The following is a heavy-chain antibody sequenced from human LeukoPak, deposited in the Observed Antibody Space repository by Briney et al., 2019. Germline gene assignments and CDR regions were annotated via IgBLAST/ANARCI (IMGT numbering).Heavy chain of an antibody. V-gene: IGHV4-59*08. D-gene: IGHD3-22*01. CDR3: ARLDRYYFDY. CDR2: IYYSGST. J-gene: IGHJ4*02. CDR1: GGSISSYY. Sequence: PSETLSLTCTVSGGSISSYYWGWIRQPPGKGLEWIGYIYYSGSTNYNPSLKSRVTISVNTSKNQFSLKLSSVTAADTAVYYCARLDRYYFDYWGQGTLVTVSS.